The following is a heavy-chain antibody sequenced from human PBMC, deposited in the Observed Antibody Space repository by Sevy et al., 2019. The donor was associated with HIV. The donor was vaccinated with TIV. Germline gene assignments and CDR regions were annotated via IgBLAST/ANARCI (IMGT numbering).Heavy chain of an antibody. CDR3: ARDDRGYSGYDRGNFDY. Sequence: GGSLRLSCAASGFTFSSYEMNWDRQAPGKGLEWVSYISSSGSTIYYADSVKGRFTISRDNAKNSLYLQMNSPRAEDTAVYYCARDDRGYSGYDRGNFDYWGQGTLVTVSS. CDR1: GFTFSSYE. CDR2: ISSSGSTI. V-gene: IGHV3-48*03. D-gene: IGHD5-12*01. J-gene: IGHJ4*02.